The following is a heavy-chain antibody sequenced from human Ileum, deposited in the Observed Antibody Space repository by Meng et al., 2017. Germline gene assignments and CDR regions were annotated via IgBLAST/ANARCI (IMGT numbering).Heavy chain of an antibody. Sequence: QAERQESGPGLGRPSETLSLICAVSGGSVSSSGYQWGWIRQPPGKGLEWIGYASTNYNPSLKSRVTISVDTSKNQFSLKLTSVTAADTAVYYCARDHWGSLDYWGQGVLVTVSS. D-gene: IGHD7-27*01. CDR2: AST. V-gene: IGHV4-61*08. CDR1: GGSVSSSGYQ. J-gene: IGHJ4*02. CDR3: ARDHWGSLDY.